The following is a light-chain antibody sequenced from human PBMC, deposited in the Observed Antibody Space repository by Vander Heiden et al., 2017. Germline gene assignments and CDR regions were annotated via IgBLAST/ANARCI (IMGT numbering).Light chain of an antibody. Sequence: IVLTQSPLSLPVTPGEAASISCRSSQSLLHSNGYNYLDCYLQKPGQPQQLLIYFGSKRACGVPDRFSGSGSGTDFTLKSSRVEAEDVGVYYCMQSLQTPTFGQGTKVEIK. J-gene: IGKJ1*01. CDR2: FGS. V-gene: IGKV2-28*01. CDR3: MQSLQTPT. CDR1: QSLLHSNGYNY.